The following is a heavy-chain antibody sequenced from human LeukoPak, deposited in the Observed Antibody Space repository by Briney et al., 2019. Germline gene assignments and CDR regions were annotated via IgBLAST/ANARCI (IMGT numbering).Heavy chain of an antibody. V-gene: IGHV3-23*01. CDR3: ARDGRGNYHYDQ. J-gene: IGHJ4*02. D-gene: IGHD3-16*02. CDR1: GFTFSTYA. Sequence: PGGSLRLSCAASGFTFSTYAMSWVRQAPGKGLEWVSAISDSGASTYYADSVKGRFTISRDNAKNSVYLQMNSLRAEDTAVYYCARDGRGNYHYDQWGQGTLVTVSS. CDR2: ISDSGAST.